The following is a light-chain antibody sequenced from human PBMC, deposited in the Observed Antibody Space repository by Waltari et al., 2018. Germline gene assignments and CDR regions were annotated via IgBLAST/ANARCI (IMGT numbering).Light chain of an antibody. CDR3: QQLNSYPLT. Sequence: DLQLTQSPSVLSASVGERVTITCRASQGIRDYLAWFQQKAGKAPKLLIYAASTLQSGVPSRFSGSGSGTEFTLTISSLQPEDFATYYCQQLNSYPLTFGGGTKVEIK. V-gene: IGKV1-9*01. J-gene: IGKJ4*01. CDR1: QGIRDY. CDR2: AAS.